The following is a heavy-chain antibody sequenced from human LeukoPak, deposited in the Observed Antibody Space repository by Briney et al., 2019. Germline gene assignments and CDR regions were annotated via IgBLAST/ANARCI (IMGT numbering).Heavy chain of an antibody. CDR2: IGTAGDT. CDR1: GFTFSSYD. CDR3: ARVGCSGGSCYIDY. J-gene: IGHJ4*02. Sequence: TGGSLRLSCAASGFTFSSYDMHWVRQATGKGLEGVSAIGTAGDTYYPGSVKGRFTISRENDKNSVYLQMNSLRAGDTAVYYCARVGCSGGSCYIDYWGQGTLVTVSS. V-gene: IGHV3-13*01. D-gene: IGHD2-15*01.